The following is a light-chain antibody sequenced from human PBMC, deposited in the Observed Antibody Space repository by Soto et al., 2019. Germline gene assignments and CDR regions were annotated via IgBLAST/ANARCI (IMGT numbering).Light chain of an antibody. CDR2: GAS. Sequence: ETAMTQSPVTLSLSPGERATLSCRASQTVGDNVAWYRQKPGQPPSLLIYGASTRAPGVPARFSGSGSGTEFTLTISSLQSEDFAVYYCQQYNDWPPRTFGQGTKVEIK. V-gene: IGKV3-15*01. CDR3: QQYNDWPPRT. CDR1: QTVGDN. J-gene: IGKJ1*01.